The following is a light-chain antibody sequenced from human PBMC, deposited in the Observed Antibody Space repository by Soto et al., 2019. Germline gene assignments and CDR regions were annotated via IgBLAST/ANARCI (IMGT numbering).Light chain of an antibody. J-gene: IGKJ5*01. Sequence: EIVLTQSPGTLSLFPGERATLSCRARQSLTTRYLAWYQQKPGQAPRLLIYGASSRATSIPDRFSGSGSGTAFTLTIIRLEPEYFAEYSCQQYGSSSTIGQGKRQEIK. CDR2: GAS. CDR3: QQYGSSST. CDR1: QSLTTRY. V-gene: IGKV3-20*01.